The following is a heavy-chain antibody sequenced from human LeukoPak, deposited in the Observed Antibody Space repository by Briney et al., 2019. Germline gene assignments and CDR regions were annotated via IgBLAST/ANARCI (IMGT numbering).Heavy chain of an antibody. V-gene: IGHV3-74*01. CDR1: GFTFNTYW. Sequence: GGSLRLSCAASGFTFNTYWMHWVRQAPGKRLVWVSRINTDGSSTNYADSVKGRFTISRDNAENTLYLQMNSLRAEDTAVYYCARAEDCSSTSCPRAFDIWGQGTMVTVSS. CDR3: ARAEDCSSTSCPRAFDI. D-gene: IGHD2-2*01. CDR2: INTDGSST. J-gene: IGHJ3*02.